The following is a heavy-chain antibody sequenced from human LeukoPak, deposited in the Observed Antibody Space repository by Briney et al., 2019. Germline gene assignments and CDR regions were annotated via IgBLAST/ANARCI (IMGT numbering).Heavy chain of an antibody. V-gene: IGHV3-7*01. Sequence: TGGSLRLSCAGSGFTFSSHWMNWVRQAPGKGLEWVASIKDDGSEKRYVDSVSGRFTISRDNAKNSLHLQMSSLRAEDTAVYYCARRGITISGVLVYHYSGLDVWGQGTTVTVSS. D-gene: IGHD3-3*01. CDR1: GFTFSSHW. CDR2: IKDDGSEK. J-gene: IGHJ6*02. CDR3: ARRGITISGVLVYHYSGLDV.